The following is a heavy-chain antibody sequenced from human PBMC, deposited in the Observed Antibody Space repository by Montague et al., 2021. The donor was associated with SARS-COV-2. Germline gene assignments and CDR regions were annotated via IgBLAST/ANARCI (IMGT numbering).Heavy chain of an antibody. V-gene: IGHV4-34*01. D-gene: IGHD6-13*01. Sequence: SETLSLTCTVSGGSISSYYWSWIRQPPGKGLEWIGEINHSGSTNYNPSLKSRVTISVDTSKNQFSLKLSSVTAADTAVYYCARGSYSSSWYGPKYYFDYWGQGTLVAVSS. CDR2: INHSGST. CDR3: ARGSYSSSWYGPKYYFDY. CDR1: GGSISSYY. J-gene: IGHJ4*02.